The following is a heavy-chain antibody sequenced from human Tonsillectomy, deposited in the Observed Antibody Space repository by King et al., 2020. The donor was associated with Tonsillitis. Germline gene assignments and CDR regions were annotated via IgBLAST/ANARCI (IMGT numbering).Heavy chain of an antibody. D-gene: IGHD1-1*01. CDR1: GFTFSSYA. CDR2: ISYDGSNK. J-gene: IGHJ4*02. Sequence: VQLVESGGGVVQPGRSLRLSCAASGFTFSSYAMHWVRQAPGKGLEWVAVISYDGSNKYYADSVKGRFTISRDNSKNTLYLQMNSLRAEDTAVYYCATQVEVPLGFDYWGQGTLVTVSS. V-gene: IGHV3-30*04. CDR3: ATQVEVPLGFDY.